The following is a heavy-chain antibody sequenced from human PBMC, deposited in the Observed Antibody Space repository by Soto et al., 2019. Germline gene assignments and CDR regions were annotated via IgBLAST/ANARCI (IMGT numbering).Heavy chain of an antibody. CDR3: ARDQNCSGGSCPTADYYYGMDV. D-gene: IGHD2-15*01. V-gene: IGHV1-2*04. J-gene: IGHJ6*02. CDR1: GYTFTGYY. Sequence: GASVKVSCKASGYTFTGYYMHWVRQAPGQGLEWMRWINPNSGGTNYAQKFQGWVTMTRDTSISTAYMELSRLRSDDTAVYYCARDQNCSGGSCPTADYYYGMDVWGQGTTVTVSS. CDR2: INPNSGGT.